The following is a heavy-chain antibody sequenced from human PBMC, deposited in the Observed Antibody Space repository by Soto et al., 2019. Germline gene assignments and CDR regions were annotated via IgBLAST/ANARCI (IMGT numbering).Heavy chain of an antibody. V-gene: IGHV3-33*01. Sequence: GGSLRLSCAASGFTFSSYGMHWVRQAPGKGLEWVAGIWYDGSNIYYADSVKGRFTISRDNAKNTLYLQMNSLRAEDTAVYYCTRATINVHSSWGQGILVTVSS. J-gene: IGHJ4*02. CDR2: IWYDGSNI. D-gene: IGHD6-13*01. CDR3: TRATINVHSS. CDR1: GFTFSSYG.